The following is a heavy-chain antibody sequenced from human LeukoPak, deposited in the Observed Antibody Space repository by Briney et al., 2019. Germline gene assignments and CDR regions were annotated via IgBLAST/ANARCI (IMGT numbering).Heavy chain of an antibody. CDR3: ARGCSRAACPYYFDY. CDR1: EFTLSTYW. J-gene: IGHJ4*02. CDR2: IKQDGSDK. V-gene: IGHV3-7*01. D-gene: IGHD2-15*01. Sequence: GGSLRLSCAGSEFTLSTYWMSWVRQAPGKGLEWVANIKQDGSDKYYVDSVKGRFTISRDNAKNSLFLQMNSLRAEDTALYYCARGCSRAACPYYFDYWGQGTLVTVSS.